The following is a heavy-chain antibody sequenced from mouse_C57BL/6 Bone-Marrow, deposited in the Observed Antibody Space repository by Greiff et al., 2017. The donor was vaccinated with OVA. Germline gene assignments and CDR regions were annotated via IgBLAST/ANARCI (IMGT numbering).Heavy chain of an antibody. CDR3: ARFSLRPVDY. J-gene: IGHJ2*01. V-gene: IGHV1-59*01. D-gene: IGHD1-2*01. CDR1: GYTFTSYW. CDR2: IDPSDSYT. Sequence: QVQLQQPGAELVRPGTSVKLSCKASGYTFTSYWMHWVKQRPGQGLEWIGVIDPSDSYTNYNQKFKGKATLTVDTSSSTAYMQLSSLTSEDSAVYYCARFSLRPVDYWGQGTTLTVSS.